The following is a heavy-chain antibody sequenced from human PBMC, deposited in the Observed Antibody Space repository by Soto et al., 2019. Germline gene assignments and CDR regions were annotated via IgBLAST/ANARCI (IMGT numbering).Heavy chain of an antibody. D-gene: IGHD6-13*01. J-gene: IGHJ6*02. CDR1: GFTFSSYW. CDR2: IKQDGSEE. Sequence: EVPLVESGGGLVQPGGSLRLSCVDSGFTFSSYWMSWVRQAPVKGLEWVGNIKQDGSEENYADSLKGRFTISRDNAKNSMYLQMNSLRAEDTAVYYCARIAATGRGWDVWGQGTTVVVSS. CDR3: ARIAATGRGWDV. V-gene: IGHV3-7*01.